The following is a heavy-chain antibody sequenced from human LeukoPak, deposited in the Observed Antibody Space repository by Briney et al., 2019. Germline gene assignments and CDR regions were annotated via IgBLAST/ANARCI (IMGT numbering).Heavy chain of an antibody. J-gene: IGHJ4*02. V-gene: IGHV3-21*05. D-gene: IGHD6-19*01. CDR1: GFTFSSYE. Sequence: GGSLRLSCAASGFTFSSYEMNWVRQAPGKGLEWVSYISSSSSYIYYADSVKGRFTISRDNAKNSLYLQMNSLRAEDTAVYYCARVVGGQGIAVAGIFDYWGQGTLVTVSS. CDR2: ISSSSSYI. CDR3: ARVVGGQGIAVAGIFDY.